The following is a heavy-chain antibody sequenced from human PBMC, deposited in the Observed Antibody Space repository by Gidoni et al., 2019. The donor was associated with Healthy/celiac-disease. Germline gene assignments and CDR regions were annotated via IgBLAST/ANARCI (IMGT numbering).Heavy chain of an antibody. J-gene: IGHJ4*02. CDR1: GVTFSSYG. V-gene: IGHV3-33*01. CDR3: ARDRHYGSFDY. D-gene: IGHD3-10*01. CDR2: IWYDGSNT. Sequence: QVQLVESGGGVVQPGRSRRLSCAASGVTFSSYGMHGVRQAPGKGLEWVAVIWYDGSNTYYADSVKGRFTISRDNSKNTLYLQMNSLRAEDTAVYYCARDRHYGSFDYWGQGTLVTVSS.